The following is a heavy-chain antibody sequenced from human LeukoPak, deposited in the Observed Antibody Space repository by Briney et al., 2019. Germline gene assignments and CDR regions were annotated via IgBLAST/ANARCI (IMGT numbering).Heavy chain of an antibody. V-gene: IGHV4-61*02. CDR3: ARGRGGTYYWYDP. J-gene: IGHJ5*02. CDR1: GGSINSDSYQ. D-gene: IGHD1-26*01. CDR2: SYTSGST. Sequence: PSQTLSLTCTVSGGSINSDSYQWSWIRQPAGKGMEWIGRSYTSGSTNYNPSLKNRATISVDTPKNQFSLKLTSVTAADTAVYYCARGRGGTYYWYDPWGQGTLVTVSS.